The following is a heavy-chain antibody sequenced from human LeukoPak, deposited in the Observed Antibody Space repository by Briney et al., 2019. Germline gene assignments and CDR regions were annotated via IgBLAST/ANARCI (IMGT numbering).Heavy chain of an antibody. V-gene: IGHV4-61*08. CDR3: ARRGGAGRSFDY. Sequence: PSETLSLTCTVSGASVSSGGYYWSWIRQPPGKGLEWNGYIYYSGSTNFNPSLKSRVTISVDTSKNQFSLKVSSVTAADTAVYYCARRGGAGRSFDYWGQGNLVTVSS. CDR1: GASVSSGGYY. D-gene: IGHD2-21*01. CDR2: IYYSGST. J-gene: IGHJ4*02.